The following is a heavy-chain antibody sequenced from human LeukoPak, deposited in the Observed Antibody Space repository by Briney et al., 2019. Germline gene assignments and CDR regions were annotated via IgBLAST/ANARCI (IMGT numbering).Heavy chain of an antibody. CDR2: ISGSGDTT. V-gene: IGHV3-23*01. CDR1: GFTFSSYC. D-gene: IGHD4-17*01. Sequence: PGGSLRLSCTASGFTFSSYCMSWVRQGPGTGLEWVSAISGSGDTTFYADSVKGRFTISRDNSKKTLYLQVNSLRAEDTAVYFCAKELTTERTPGVDSWGQGTLVTVSS. CDR3: AKELTTERTPGVDS. J-gene: IGHJ4*02.